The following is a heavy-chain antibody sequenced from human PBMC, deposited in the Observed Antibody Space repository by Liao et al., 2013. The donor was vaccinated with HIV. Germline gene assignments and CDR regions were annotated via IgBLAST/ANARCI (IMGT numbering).Heavy chain of an antibody. CDR2: VNPSGDT. D-gene: IGHD3-3*01. CDR1: GGSFDGGSFRGYN. J-gene: IGHJ3*02. CDR3: ARGRGRPYFGVGDSFDI. V-gene: IGHV4-34*01. Sequence: QVQLQESGPGLVKPSETLSLTCVVDGGSFDGGSFRGYNWNWIRQPPGKGLEWLGEVNPSGDTTYKPSLKRRVTISLDTSKNQLSLKLKSVTAADTAVYYCARGRGRPYFGVGDSFDIWGQGRMVIVS.